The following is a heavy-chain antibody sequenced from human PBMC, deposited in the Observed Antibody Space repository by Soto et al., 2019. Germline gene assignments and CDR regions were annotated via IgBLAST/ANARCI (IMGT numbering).Heavy chain of an antibody. CDR3: ARDRYDGSGYYRIFDY. J-gene: IGHJ4*02. Sequence: ASVKVSCKASGYTFTSYGITWVRQAPGQGLQWMGWIGVYNGKTDYAQNLQGRVTMTTDTSTGTSYMELRSLRSDDTAVYFCARDRYDGSGYYRIFDYWGQGTLVTVSS. D-gene: IGHD3-22*01. CDR2: IGVYNGKT. V-gene: IGHV1-18*01. CDR1: GYTFTSYG.